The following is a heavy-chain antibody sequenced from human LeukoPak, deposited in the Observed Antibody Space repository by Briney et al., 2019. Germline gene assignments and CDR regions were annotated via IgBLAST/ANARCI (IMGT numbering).Heavy chain of an antibody. Sequence: PSETLSLTGTVSGGSNSSGSYYWGWIRQPPGKGLEWIGSIYYRGSTYYNPSLKSRVTISVDTSKNQFSLKLSSVTAADTAVYYCARDQHIVVVPAAAEDAFDIWGQGTMVTVSS. CDR3: ARDQHIVVVPAAAEDAFDI. CDR2: IYYRGST. V-gene: IGHV4-39*02. CDR1: GGSNSSGSYY. D-gene: IGHD2-2*01. J-gene: IGHJ3*02.